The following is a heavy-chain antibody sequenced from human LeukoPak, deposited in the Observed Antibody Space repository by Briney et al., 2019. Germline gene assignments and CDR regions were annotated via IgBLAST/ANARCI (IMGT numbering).Heavy chain of an antibody. CDR1: GYSISSGYH. J-gene: IGHJ4*02. Sequence: SETLSLTCVVSGYSISSGYHWGWIRQPPGKGLEWIGSMSHSGSTYYNPSLKSRVSISVDTSKKQFSLTLTSMTAADTAVYYCARVPHYYFGYGYFDSWGQGTLVTVSS. V-gene: IGHV4-38-2*01. CDR3: ARVPHYYFGYGYFDS. D-gene: IGHD3-10*01. CDR2: MSHSGST.